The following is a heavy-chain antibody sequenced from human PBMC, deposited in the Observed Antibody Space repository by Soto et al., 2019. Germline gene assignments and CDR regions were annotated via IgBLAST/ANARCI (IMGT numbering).Heavy chain of an antibody. CDR2: INHSGST. V-gene: IGHV4-34*01. Sequence: SETLSLTCAVYGGPFSGYYWSWIRQPPGKGLEWIGEINHSGSTNYNPSLKSRVTISVDTSKNQFSLKLSSVTAADTAVYYCARGGSIVVVPAAIRVYYYYGMDVWGQGTTVTVSS. J-gene: IGHJ6*02. CDR1: GGPFSGYY. CDR3: ARGGSIVVVPAAIRVYYYYGMDV. D-gene: IGHD2-2*02.